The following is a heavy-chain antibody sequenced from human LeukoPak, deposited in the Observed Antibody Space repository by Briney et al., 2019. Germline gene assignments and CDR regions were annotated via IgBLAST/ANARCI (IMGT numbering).Heavy chain of an antibody. CDR2: ISPGDSDT. D-gene: IGHD2-2*02. V-gene: IGHV5-51*01. CDR1: GYSFTSNW. Sequence: GESLKISCKGSGYSFTSNWIGWVRQMPGKGLEWMGIISPGDSDTRYSPSFQGQVTISADKSISTAYLQWSSLKASDTATYYCARRGNIPRDRYFDYWGQGTLVTVSS. CDR3: ARRGNIPRDRYFDY. J-gene: IGHJ4*02.